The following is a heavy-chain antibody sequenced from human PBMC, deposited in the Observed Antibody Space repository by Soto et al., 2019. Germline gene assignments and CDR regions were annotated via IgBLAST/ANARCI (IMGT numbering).Heavy chain of an antibody. Sequence: PGGSLRLSCAASGFTFDDYAMHWVRQAPGKGLEWVSGISWNSGSIGYADSVKGRFTISRDNAKNSLYLQMNSLRAEDTALYYCAKDRGSSGWKPFDYWGQGTLVTVSS. CDR2: ISWNSGSI. CDR3: AKDRGSSGWKPFDY. CDR1: GFTFDDYA. D-gene: IGHD6-19*01. J-gene: IGHJ4*02. V-gene: IGHV3-9*01.